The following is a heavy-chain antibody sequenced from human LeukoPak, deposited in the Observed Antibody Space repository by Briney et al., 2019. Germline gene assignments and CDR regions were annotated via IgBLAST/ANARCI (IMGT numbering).Heavy chain of an antibody. CDR1: GFSFDGYP. J-gene: IGHJ3*02. CDR3: AKEIDTLGTNAFDI. CDR2: INEDGGKT. V-gene: IGHV3-43*02. Sequence: GGSLRLSCAASGFSFDGYPMHWVRQAPGKGLEWVSLINEDGGKTFYADSVRGRFTISRDNSKNSLYLQMNSLRTEDTALYYCAKEIDTLGTNAFDIWGQGTIVTVS. D-gene: IGHD2-15*01.